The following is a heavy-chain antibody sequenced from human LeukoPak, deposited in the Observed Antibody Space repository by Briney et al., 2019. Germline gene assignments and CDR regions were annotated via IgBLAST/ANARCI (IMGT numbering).Heavy chain of an antibody. CDR3: SKDLGL. V-gene: IGHV3-74*01. D-gene: IGHD1-26*01. Sequence: PGGSLRLSCAASGFTVSSDWMYWVRQAPGKGPVWVSRINPDGTYIDYADSVKGRFTISRDDAKNTLYLQMNSLRADDTALYYCSKDLGLWDQGTLVTVSS. CDR2: INPDGTYI. J-gene: IGHJ4*02. CDR1: GFTVSSDW.